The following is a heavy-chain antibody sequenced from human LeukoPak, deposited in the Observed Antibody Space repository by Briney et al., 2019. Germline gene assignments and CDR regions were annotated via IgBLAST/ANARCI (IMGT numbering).Heavy chain of an antibody. CDR1: GGSISSGGYY. CDR3: ARDGTKLLGYGMDV. J-gene: IGHJ6*02. Sequence: SQTLSLTCTVSGGSISSGGYYWSWIRQHPGKGLEWIGYIYYSGSTYYNPSLKSRVTISVDTSKNQFSLELSSVTAADTAVYYCARDGTKLLGYGMDVWGQGTTVTVSS. D-gene: IGHD3-16*01. V-gene: IGHV4-31*03. CDR2: IYYSGST.